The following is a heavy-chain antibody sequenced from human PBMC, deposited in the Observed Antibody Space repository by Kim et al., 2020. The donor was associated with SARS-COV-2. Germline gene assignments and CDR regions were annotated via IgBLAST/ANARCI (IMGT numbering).Heavy chain of an antibody. J-gene: IGHJ5*02. V-gene: IGHV4-34*01. CDR1: GGSFSGYY. CDR2: INHSGST. D-gene: IGHD5-12*01. CDR3: AGGLKMATGSLSFDP. Sequence: SETLYITCAVYGGSFSGYYWSWIRQPPGKGLEWIGEINHSGSTNYNPSLKSRVTISVDTSKNQFSLKLSSVTAADTAVYYCAGGLKMATGSLSFDPWGQGTLVTVSS.